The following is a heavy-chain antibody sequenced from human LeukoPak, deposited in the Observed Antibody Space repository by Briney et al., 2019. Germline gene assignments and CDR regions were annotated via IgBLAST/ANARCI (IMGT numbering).Heavy chain of an antibody. D-gene: IGHD3-10*01. CDR2: INTNTGNP. CDR3: ARVPSITMVRGVIGWDDY. J-gene: IGHJ4*02. CDR1: GYTFTSYA. V-gene: IGHV7-4-1*02. Sequence: GASVKVSCKASGYTFTSYAMNWVRQAPGQGLEWMGWINTNTGNPTYAQGFTGRFVFSLDTSVSTAYLQISSLKAEDTAVYYCARVPSITMVRGVIGWDDYWGQGTLVTVSS.